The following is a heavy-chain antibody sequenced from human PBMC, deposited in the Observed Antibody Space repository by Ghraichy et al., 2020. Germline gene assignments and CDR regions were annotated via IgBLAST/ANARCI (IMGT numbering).Heavy chain of an antibody. CDR2: ISGDGGST. V-gene: IGHV3-43*02. Sequence: SCAASGFTFDDYAMHWVRQAPGKGLEWVSLISGDGGSTYYADSVKGRFTISRDNSKNSLYLQMNSLRTEDTALYYCAKLYYYDSSGRCDYWGQGTLVTVSS. CDR3: AKLYYYDSSGRCDY. CDR1: GFTFDDYA. D-gene: IGHD3-22*01. J-gene: IGHJ4*02.